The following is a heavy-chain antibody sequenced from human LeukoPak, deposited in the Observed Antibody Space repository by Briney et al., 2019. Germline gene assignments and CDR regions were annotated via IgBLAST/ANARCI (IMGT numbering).Heavy chain of an antibody. CDR3: ATLPAPSDSSGYSTDY. D-gene: IGHD3-22*01. CDR1: GFTFSDYY. J-gene: IGHJ4*02. CDR2: ISSSGSTI. V-gene: IGHV3-11*01. Sequence: GGSLRLSCAASGFTFSDYYMSWIRQAPGKGLEWVSYISSSGSTIYYADSVKGRFTISRDNAKNSLYLQMNSPRAEDTAVYYCATLPAPSDSSGYSTDYWGQGTLVTVSS.